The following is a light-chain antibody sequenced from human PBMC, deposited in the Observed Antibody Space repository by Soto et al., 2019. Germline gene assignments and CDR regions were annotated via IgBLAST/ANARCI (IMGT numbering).Light chain of an antibody. V-gene: IGKV3-11*01. CDR3: QQRSGWPPLT. CDR2: DAS. J-gene: IGKJ4*01. CDR1: QSVTYF. Sequence: EIVLTQSPATLSLSPGERATLSCRASQSVTYFLAWYQQKPGKAPRLLIYDASNRATGVPARFSGSGSGTDFTLTTSSLEPEDAAVYYCQQRSGWPPLTFGGGTKVAIK.